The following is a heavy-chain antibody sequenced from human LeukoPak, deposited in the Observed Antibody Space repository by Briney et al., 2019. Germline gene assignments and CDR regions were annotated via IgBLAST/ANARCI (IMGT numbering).Heavy chain of an antibody. J-gene: IGHJ4*02. CDR2: IYYSGST. D-gene: IGHD3-22*01. CDR3: SRGDEVYVDSGYLFDY. CDR1: GGSISSYC. Sequence: SETLSLTCTVSGGSISSYCWSWIRQPPGKGLEWIGYIYYSGSTNYNPSLKSRVTISIDTSKNQFSLKLSSVTAADTAVYYCSRGDEVYVDSGYLFDYWGQGTLVTVSS. V-gene: IGHV4-59*01.